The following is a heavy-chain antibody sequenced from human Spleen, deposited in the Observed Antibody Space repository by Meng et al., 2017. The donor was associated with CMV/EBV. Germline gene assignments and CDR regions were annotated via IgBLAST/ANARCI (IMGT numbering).Heavy chain of an antibody. CDR1: GFTCSYYW. J-gene: IGHJ3*02. Sequence: CAAVGFTCSYYWMYWVRKAPGKGLVWVSRIKSDGSSTNYAASVKGRFTISRDNAKNTLYLQMNSLRAEETAVYYCARLMWFGAFDIWGQGTMVTVSS. V-gene: IGHV3-74*01. CDR2: IKSDGSST. D-gene: IGHD3-10*01. CDR3: ARLMWFGAFDI.